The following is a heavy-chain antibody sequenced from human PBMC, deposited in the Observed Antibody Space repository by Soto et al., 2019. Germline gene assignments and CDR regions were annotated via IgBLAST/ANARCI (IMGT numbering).Heavy chain of an antibody. CDR3: AAAVTSQY. CDR2: ITGSGDST. V-gene: IGHV3-23*01. Sequence: EVQLLESGGGLVQPGGSLRLSCAASGFTFTSYTMTWVRQAPGTGLEWVSSITGSGDSTYYSDSVKGRFTISRDNSKNTLYLLMNRLRVADAAVYYCAAAVTSQYWGQGALVTVSS. CDR1: GFTFTSYT. J-gene: IGHJ4*02. D-gene: IGHD4-17*01.